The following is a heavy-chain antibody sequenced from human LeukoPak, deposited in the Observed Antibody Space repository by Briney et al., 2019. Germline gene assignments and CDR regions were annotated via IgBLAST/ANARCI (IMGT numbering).Heavy chain of an antibody. CDR2: ISSSNKYI. J-gene: IGHJ4*02. D-gene: IGHD6-13*01. V-gene: IGHV3-21*01. CDR3: ARDVMVSSSWYDY. Sequence: GGSLRLSCAASGFTFSSYSINWVRQAPGKGLEWVSSISSSNKYIYYGDSVKGRFTISRDNAKNSLYLQMNSLRAEDTAVYYCARDVMVSSSWYDYWGQGTLVTVSS. CDR1: GFTFSSYS.